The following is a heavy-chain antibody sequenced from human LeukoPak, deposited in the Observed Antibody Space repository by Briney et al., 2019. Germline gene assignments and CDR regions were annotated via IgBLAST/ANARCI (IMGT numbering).Heavy chain of an antibody. V-gene: IGHV1-69*13. CDR1: GYTFTGYY. D-gene: IGHD5-18*01. CDR3: ARDRSYGGKYYFDY. Sequence: SVKVSCKTSGYTFTGYYMHWVRQAPGQGLEWMGGIIPIFGTANYAQKFQGRVTITADESTSTAYMELSSLRSEDTAVYYCARDRSYGGKYYFDYWGQGTLVTVSS. J-gene: IGHJ4*02. CDR2: IIPIFGTA.